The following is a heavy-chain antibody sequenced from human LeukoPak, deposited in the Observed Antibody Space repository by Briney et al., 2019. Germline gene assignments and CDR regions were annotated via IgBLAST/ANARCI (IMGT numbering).Heavy chain of an antibody. Sequence: GGSLRLSCSASGXTFSSYSMNWVRQAPGKGLEWVSSISSSSSYIYYADSVKGRFTISRDNAKNSLYLQMNSLRAEDTAVYYCAREGYCSGGSCYPQNWFDPWGQGTLVTVSS. CDR2: ISSSSSYI. J-gene: IGHJ5*02. V-gene: IGHV3-21*01. CDR1: GXTFSSYS. CDR3: AREGYCSGGSCYPQNWFDP. D-gene: IGHD2-15*01.